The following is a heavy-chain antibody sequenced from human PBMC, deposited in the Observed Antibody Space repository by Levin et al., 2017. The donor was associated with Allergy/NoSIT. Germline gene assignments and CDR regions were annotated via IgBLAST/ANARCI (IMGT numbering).Heavy chain of an antibody. V-gene: IGHV3-21*01. CDR3: VRGYNTRIRADPLDY. Sequence: PGGSLRLSCTASGFTFSSYNMNWVRQALGKGLERVSSTGTAGKYIYYADSVKGRFTISRDNAKNSLYLQMNSLRAEDTAVYYCVRGYNTRIRADPLDYWGQGTLVTVSS. CDR1: GFTFSSYN. J-gene: IGHJ4*02. CDR2: TGTAGKYI. D-gene: IGHD3-10*01.